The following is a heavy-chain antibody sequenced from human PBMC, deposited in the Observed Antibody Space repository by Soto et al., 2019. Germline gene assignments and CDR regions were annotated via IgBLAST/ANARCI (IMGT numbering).Heavy chain of an antibody. D-gene: IGHD3-22*01. CDR3: ARASFYYDTSGYAVGWLDP. Sequence: WETLSLTCTVSGGSVSSGVYYWSWIRQSSGKGLEWIGHISHSGTTKSNPSLKSPVTISLDTAKNQFSLKVTSVTAADTAMYYCARASFYYDTSGYAVGWLDPWGQGTRVTVSS. J-gene: IGHJ5*02. CDR1: GGSVSSGVYY. CDR2: ISHSGTT. V-gene: IGHV4-61*08.